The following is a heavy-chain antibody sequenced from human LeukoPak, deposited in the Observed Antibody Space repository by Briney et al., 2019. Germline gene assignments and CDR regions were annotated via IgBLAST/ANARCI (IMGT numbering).Heavy chain of an antibody. CDR3: ARADVGATSHY. CDR1: GFIFSSYS. CDR2: ISSSSSYI. J-gene: IGHJ4*02. V-gene: IGHV3-21*01. Sequence: GGSLRLFCAASGFIFSSYSMNWVRQDRGKGLEGVSSISSSSSYIYYADSVKGRFTISRDNAKNSLYLQMNSLGAEDTAVYYCARADVGATSHYWGQGPLVTVSS. D-gene: IGHD1-26*01.